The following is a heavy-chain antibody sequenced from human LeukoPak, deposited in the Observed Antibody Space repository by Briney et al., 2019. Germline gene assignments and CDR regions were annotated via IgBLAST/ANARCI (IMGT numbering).Heavy chain of an antibody. V-gene: IGHV3-30-3*01. CDR1: GFTFSSYA. CDR2: ISYDGSNK. CDR3: ARQRYYDSSGYYY. Sequence: PGGSLRLSCAASGFTFSSYAMHWVRQAPGKGLEWVAVISYDGSNKYYADSVKGRFTISRDNSKNTLYLQMNSLRSEDTAVYYCARQRYYDSSGYYYWGQGTLVTVSS. J-gene: IGHJ4*02. D-gene: IGHD3-22*01.